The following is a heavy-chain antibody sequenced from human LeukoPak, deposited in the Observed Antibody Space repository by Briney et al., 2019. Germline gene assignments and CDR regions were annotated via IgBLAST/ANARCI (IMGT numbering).Heavy chain of an antibody. J-gene: IGHJ3*02. Sequence: SETLSLTCAVYGGSFSGYYWSWIRQPPGKGLEWIGEINHSGSTYYNPSLKSRVTISVDTSKNQFSLKLSSVTAADTAVYYCNGYYYDSSGYYPDAFDIWGQGTMVAVSS. CDR3: NGYYYDSSGYYPDAFDI. V-gene: IGHV4-34*09. CDR2: INHSGST. D-gene: IGHD3-22*01. CDR1: GGSFSGYY.